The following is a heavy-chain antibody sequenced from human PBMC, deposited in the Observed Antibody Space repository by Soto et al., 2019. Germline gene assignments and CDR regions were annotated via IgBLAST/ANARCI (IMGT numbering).Heavy chain of an antibody. CDR3: ARDSVTIFGVVMGSGMDV. CDR1: GFTFSSYG. D-gene: IGHD3-3*01. V-gene: IGHV3-33*01. CDR2: IWYDGSNK. Sequence: QVQLVESGGGVVQPGRSLRLSCAASGFTFSSYGMHWVRQAPGKGLEWVAVIWYDGSNKYYADSVKGRFTISRDNSKNTLYLQMNRLRAADTAVYSCARDSVTIFGVVMGSGMDVWGQGTTVTVSS. J-gene: IGHJ6*02.